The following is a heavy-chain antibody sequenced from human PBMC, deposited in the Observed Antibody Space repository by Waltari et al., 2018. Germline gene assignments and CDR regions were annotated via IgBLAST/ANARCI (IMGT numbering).Heavy chain of an antibody. CDR3: ASAGYYDSSGPPHFDY. Sequence: EVQLVESGGGLVQPGGSLRLSCAASGFTFSSYSMNWVRQAPGKGLEWVSYISSSSSTIYYADSVKCRFTISRDNAKNSLYLQMNSLRAEDTAVYYCASAGYYDSSGPPHFDYWGQGTLVTVSS. CDR1: GFTFSSYS. J-gene: IGHJ4*02. V-gene: IGHV3-48*01. D-gene: IGHD3-22*01. CDR2: ISSSSSTI.